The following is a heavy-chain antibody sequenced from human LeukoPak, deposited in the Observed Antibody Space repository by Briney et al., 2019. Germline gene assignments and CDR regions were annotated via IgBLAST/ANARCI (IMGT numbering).Heavy chain of an antibody. V-gene: IGHV3-74*01. D-gene: IGHD6-19*01. Sequence: GGSLRLSCAASGFTFSSYWMHWVRQAPGKGLVWVSRINSDGSTTDYADSVKGRFTISRDNAKNTLYLQMNSLRADDTAVYYCARSRWLDAFDYWGQGTLVTVSS. CDR2: INSDGSTT. CDR1: GFTFSSYW. CDR3: ARSRWLDAFDY. J-gene: IGHJ4*02.